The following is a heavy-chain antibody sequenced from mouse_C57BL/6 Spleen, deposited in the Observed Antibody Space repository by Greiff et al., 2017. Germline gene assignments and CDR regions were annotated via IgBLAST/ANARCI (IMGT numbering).Heavy chain of an antibody. Sequence: VQLQQPGAELVKPGASVKVSCKASGYTFTSYWMHWVKQRPGQGLEWIGRIHPSDSDTNYNQKFKGKATLTVDKSSSTAYMQLRSLTSEDAAVYYYEMSYGSSYRAYWGQGTLVTVSA. V-gene: IGHV1-74*01. CDR1: GYTFTSYW. CDR3: EMSYGSSYRAY. J-gene: IGHJ3*01. D-gene: IGHD1-1*01. CDR2: IHPSDSDT.